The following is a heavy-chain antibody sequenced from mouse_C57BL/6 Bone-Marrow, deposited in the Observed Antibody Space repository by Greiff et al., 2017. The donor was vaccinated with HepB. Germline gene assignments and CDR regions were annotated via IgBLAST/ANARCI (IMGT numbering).Heavy chain of an antibody. D-gene: IGHD1-1*01. V-gene: IGHV1-81*01. CDR2: IYPRSGNT. Sequence: QVQLKESGAELARPGASVKLSCKASGYTFTSYGISWVKQRTGQGLEWIGEIYPRSGNTYYNEKFKGKATLTADKSSSTAYMELRSLTSEDSAVYFCASPHYYGSSPWFAYWGQGTLVTVSA. CDR1: GYTFTSYG. CDR3: ASPHYYGSSPWFAY. J-gene: IGHJ3*01.